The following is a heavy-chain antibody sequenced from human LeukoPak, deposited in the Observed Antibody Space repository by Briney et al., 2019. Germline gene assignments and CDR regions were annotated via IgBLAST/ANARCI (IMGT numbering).Heavy chain of an antibody. CDR3: TRGAGWLIDY. Sequence: SETLSLTCSVSDDSISDYYRGWIRQPPGKGLEWIGYFHNSGTSTYNPSLKSRVTISADTSKNQFSLKLNSLTTADTAVYYCTRGAGWLIDYWGQGILVTVSS. D-gene: IGHD3-16*01. J-gene: IGHJ4*02. CDR2: FHNSGTS. V-gene: IGHV4-59*01. CDR1: DDSISDYY.